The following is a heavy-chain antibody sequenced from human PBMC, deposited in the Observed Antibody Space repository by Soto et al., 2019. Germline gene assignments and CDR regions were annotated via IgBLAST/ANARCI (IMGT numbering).Heavy chain of an antibody. CDR2: INHSGST. J-gene: IGHJ6*02. V-gene: IGHV4-34*01. CDR1: GGSFSGYY. CDR3: ARYCTNGKTPFFIHPSWDYYYYGMDV. D-gene: IGHD2-8*01. Sequence: PSETLSLTFAVYGGSFSGYYWSWIRQPPGKGLEWIGEINHSGSTNYNPSLKSRVTISVDTSKNQFSLKLSSVTAADTAVYYCARYCTNGKTPFFIHPSWDYYYYGMDVWGQGTTVTVSS.